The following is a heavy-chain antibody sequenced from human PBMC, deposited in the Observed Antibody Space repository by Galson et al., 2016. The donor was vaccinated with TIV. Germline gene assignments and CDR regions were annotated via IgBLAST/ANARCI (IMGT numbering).Heavy chain of an antibody. Sequence: SLRLSCAASRFSFLTYWMSWLRQAPGRGLEWVASINDGGSEKDYVDSVKGRFTISRDNAQTSLYLQMDSLRAEDTAVYYCARMLFDIVQAPAATPTGYFDPWGQGTLVTVSS. CDR3: ARMLFDIVQAPAATPTGYFDP. D-gene: IGHD2-2*01. CDR1: RFSFLTYW. J-gene: IGHJ5*02. CDR2: INDGGSEK. V-gene: IGHV3-7*01.